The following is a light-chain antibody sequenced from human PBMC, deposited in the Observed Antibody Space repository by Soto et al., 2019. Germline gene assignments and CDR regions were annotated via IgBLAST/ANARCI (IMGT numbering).Light chain of an antibody. J-gene: IGKJ3*01. V-gene: IGKV3-20*01. Sequence: DIVLTQSPGTLSLSPGDTATLCCWASQSISSSYLAWYQQKPGQSPRLLIYGTSGRATGIPDRFIGSGSGTDFTLTISRLEPEDFAVYYCQQYVSSPFTFGPGTKVNSK. CDR1: QSISSSY. CDR2: GTS. CDR3: QQYVSSPFT.